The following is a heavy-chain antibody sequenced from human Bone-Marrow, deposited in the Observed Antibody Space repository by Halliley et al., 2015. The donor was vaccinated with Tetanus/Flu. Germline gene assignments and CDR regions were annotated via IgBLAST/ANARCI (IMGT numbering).Heavy chain of an antibody. CDR3: ARDPNAKYYYDNSGYAFDY. J-gene: IGHJ4*02. D-gene: IGHD3-22*01. Sequence: SLRLSCAASGFTFRSHTLHWVRQVPGKGLEWLAVISYDGDNKYYEDSVKGRFTISRDNAKNSLYLEMNSLRAEDTAVYYCARDPNAKYYYDNSGYAFDYWGQGTLVPVSS. CDR1: GFTFRSHT. CDR2: ISYDGDNK. V-gene: IGHV3-30-3*01.